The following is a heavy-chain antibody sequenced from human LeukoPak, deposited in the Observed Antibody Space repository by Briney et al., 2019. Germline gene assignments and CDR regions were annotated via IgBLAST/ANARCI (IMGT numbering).Heavy chain of an antibody. CDR2: IWHDGSVE. J-gene: IGHJ6*03. CDR1: GFMFSRLG. CDR3: ARGGSKSVVPAFYYYMDV. V-gene: IGHV3-33*01. D-gene: IGHD2-2*01. Sequence: GGSLRLSCAASGFMFSRLGMQWVRQAPGEGLEWVAMIWHDGSVEEYADSVKGRFTISRDNAKNSLYLQMNSLRAEDTAVYYCARGGSKSVVPAFYYYMDVWGKGTTVTVSS.